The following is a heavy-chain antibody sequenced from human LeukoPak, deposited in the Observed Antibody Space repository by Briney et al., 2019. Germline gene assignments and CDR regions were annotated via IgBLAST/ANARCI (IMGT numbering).Heavy chain of an antibody. CDR2: ITGNGGST. D-gene: IGHD3-22*01. CDR3: TKINAYHYDSSGYYFDY. V-gene: IGHV3-23*01. CDR1: GFTFSNYA. Sequence: GGSLRLSCAASGFTFSNYAMSWVRQAPGKGLEWVSGITGNGGSTYYANSVKGRFTISRDNSKNTLYLFMNSLRAEDTAVYYCTKINAYHYDSSGYYFDYWGQGTLVTVSS. J-gene: IGHJ4*02.